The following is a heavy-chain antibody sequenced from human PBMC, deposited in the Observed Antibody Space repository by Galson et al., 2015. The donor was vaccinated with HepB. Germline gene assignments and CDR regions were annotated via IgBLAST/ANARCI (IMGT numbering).Heavy chain of an antibody. V-gene: IGHV3-23*01. CDR1: GFTFSKCA. CDR3: AKDREGVLYYDSTAITGDFQE. D-gene: IGHD3-22*01. Sequence: SLRLSCATSGFTFSKCAMSWVRQAPGKGLEWVSVISGGGGTTYYSDSVKGRFTISRDKSKNTLYLQMNSLRAEDTAVYYCAKDREGVLYYDSTAITGDFQEWGQGTLVTVSS. CDR2: ISGGGGTT. J-gene: IGHJ1*01.